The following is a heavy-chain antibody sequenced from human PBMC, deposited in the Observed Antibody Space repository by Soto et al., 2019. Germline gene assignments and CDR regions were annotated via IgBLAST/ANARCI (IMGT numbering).Heavy chain of an antibody. CDR3: ARNKLTSAIDYFDX. CDR2: ISPRNGDT. Sequence: ASVKVSSKTSAYIFTDYHVHWVRQAPGQGLEWMGLISPRNGDTHYAQKFQGRVTMTRDTSTSSVYMQLNALRSYDTAIFFCARNKLTSAIDYFDXWGQATLVTVSX. V-gene: IGHV1-2*06. D-gene: IGHD3-9*01. J-gene: IGHJ4*02. CDR1: AYIFTDYH.